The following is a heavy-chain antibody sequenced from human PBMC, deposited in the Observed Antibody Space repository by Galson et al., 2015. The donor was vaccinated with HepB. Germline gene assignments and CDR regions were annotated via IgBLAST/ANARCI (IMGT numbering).Heavy chain of an antibody. CDR3: ASGGKYCSGGSCKRNAFDY. D-gene: IGHD2-15*01. CDR2: ISSSSSYI. CDR1: GFTFSSYS. Sequence: SLRLSCAASGFTFSSYSMNWVRQAPGKGLEWVSSISSSSSYIYYADSVKGRFTISRDNAKNSLYLQMNSLRAEDTAVYCCASGGKYCSGGSCKRNAFDYWGQGTLVTVSS. V-gene: IGHV3-21*01. J-gene: IGHJ4*02.